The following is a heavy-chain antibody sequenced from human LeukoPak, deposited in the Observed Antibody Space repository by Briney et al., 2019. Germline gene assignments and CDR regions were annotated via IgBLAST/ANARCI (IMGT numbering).Heavy chain of an antibody. CDR2: INPNRGGT. Sequence: ASVKVSCKASGYTFTGYYMHWVRQAPGQGLEWMGWINPNRGGTNYAQKFQGRVTMTRDTSISTAYMELSRLRSDDTAVYYCAREGVNDAFDIWGQGTMVTVSS. CDR3: AREGVNDAFDI. J-gene: IGHJ3*02. D-gene: IGHD3-22*01. CDR1: GYTFTGYY. V-gene: IGHV1-2*02.